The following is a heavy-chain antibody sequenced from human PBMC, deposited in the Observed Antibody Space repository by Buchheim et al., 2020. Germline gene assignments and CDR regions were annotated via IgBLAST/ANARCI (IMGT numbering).Heavy chain of an antibody. Sequence: EVQLVESGGGLVQPGGSLRLSCAASGFTFSGYEMNWVRQAPGKGLEWVSYISSSGSTIYYADSVKGRFTISRDNAKNSLYLQMNSLRAEDTAVYYCARVPYYDYVWGSYRTFDYWGQGTL. CDR2: ISSSGSTI. V-gene: IGHV3-48*03. D-gene: IGHD3-16*02. J-gene: IGHJ4*02. CDR1: GFTFSGYE. CDR3: ARVPYYDYVWGSYRTFDY.